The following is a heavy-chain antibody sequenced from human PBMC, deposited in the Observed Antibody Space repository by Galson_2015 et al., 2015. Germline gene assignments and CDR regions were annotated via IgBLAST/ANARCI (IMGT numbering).Heavy chain of an antibody. CDR2: ITSTGDTT. D-gene: IGHD6-13*01. Sequence: SLRLSCAASAFAFSIYDMNWIRQAPGKGLEWVSYITSTGDTTYYADSVKGRFTVSRDNAKNSLFLQMNSLRAEDTALYYCAKTTVAAGSSWYMDAWGQGTRVTVSS. CDR3: AKTTVAAGSSWYMDA. V-gene: IGHV3-48*03. J-gene: IGHJ5*02. CDR1: AFAFSIYD.